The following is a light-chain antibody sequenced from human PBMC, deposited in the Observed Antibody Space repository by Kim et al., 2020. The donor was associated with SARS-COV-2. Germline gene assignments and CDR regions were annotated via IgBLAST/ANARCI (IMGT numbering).Light chain of an antibody. CDR2: AAS. CDR1: QGINDY. CDR3: QQYYSAPWT. Sequence: DIQMTQSPSSLSASVGDRVTITCRASQGINDYLAWYQQKPGKVPKLLIYAASTLQSGVPSRFSGSRSGTDFSLTISSLQPEDAATYYCQQYYSAPWTFGQGTKVDIK. V-gene: IGKV1-27*01. J-gene: IGKJ1*01.